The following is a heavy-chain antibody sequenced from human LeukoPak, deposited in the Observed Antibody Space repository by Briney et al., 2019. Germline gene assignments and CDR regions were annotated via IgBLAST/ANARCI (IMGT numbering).Heavy chain of an antibody. J-gene: IGHJ6*03. CDR2: IIPIFGTA. V-gene: IGHV1-69*13. CDR3: ARTFGSGSYSIRASYYYYYMDV. D-gene: IGHD3-10*01. Sequence: SVKVSCKASGYTFTSYGISWVRQAPGQGLEWMGGIIPIFGTANYAQKFQGRVTITADESTSTAYMELSSLRSEDTAVYYCARTFGSGSYSIRASYYYYYMDVWGKGTTVTVSS. CDR1: GYTFTSYG.